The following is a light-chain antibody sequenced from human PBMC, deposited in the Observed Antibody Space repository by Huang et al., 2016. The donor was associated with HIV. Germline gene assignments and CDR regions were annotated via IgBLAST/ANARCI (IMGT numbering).Light chain of an antibody. V-gene: IGKV1-39*01. CDR1: RNIGSL. CDR2: STS. J-gene: IGKJ3*01. Sequence: DIQMTQSPSSLSASIGDRVNITWRASRNIGSLLHWYQQKPGRAPKLLIFSTSPLESGVPSRFSGSGSVTDFTLTISSLQYDDFATYSCQQSYSSPRVTFGPGTTVDIK. CDR3: QQSYSSPRVT.